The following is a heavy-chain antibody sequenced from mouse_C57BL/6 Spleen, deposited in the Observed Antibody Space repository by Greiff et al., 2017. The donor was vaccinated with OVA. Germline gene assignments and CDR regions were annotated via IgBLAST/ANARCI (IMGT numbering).Heavy chain of an antibody. Sequence: QVQLKQPGAELVRPGSSVKLSCKASGYTFTSYWMDWVKQRPGQGLEWIGNIYPSDSETHYNQKFKDKATLTVDKSSSTAYMQLSSLTSEDSAVYYCAREGGYYYFDYWGQGTTLTVSS. V-gene: IGHV1-61*01. CDR1: GYTFTSYW. CDR2: IYPSDSET. J-gene: IGHJ2*01. CDR3: AREGGYYYFDY. D-gene: IGHD2-3*01.